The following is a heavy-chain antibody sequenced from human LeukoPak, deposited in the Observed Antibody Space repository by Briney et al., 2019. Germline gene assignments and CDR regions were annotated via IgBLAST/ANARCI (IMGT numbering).Heavy chain of an antibody. V-gene: IGHV1-2*02. J-gene: IGHJ4*02. Sequence: ASVKVSCTASGYTFIGYYIHWVRQAPGQGLEWMGWINPNGGRINYAQKFQGRVTMTRDTSISTAYMELSRLRSDDSAVYYCARDQRLVAGTFYFDYRGQGTLVTVSS. D-gene: IGHD6-19*01. CDR3: ARDQRLVAGTFYFDY. CDR1: GYTFIGYY. CDR2: INPNGGRI.